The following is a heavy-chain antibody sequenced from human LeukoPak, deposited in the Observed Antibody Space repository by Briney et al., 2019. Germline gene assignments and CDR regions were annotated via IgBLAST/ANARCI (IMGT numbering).Heavy chain of an antibody. D-gene: IGHD6-19*01. J-gene: IGHJ1*01. CDR3: AKDWSPRWLVLRDDSEYFHH. CDR2: VSGSGHTT. Sequence: PGGSLRLSCAASGFTFSSYALSWVCQAPGKGMEWVSTVSGSGHTTYYADSVKGRFTISRDNSKSTVYLQMSSLRVEDTAVYTCAKDWSPRWLVLRDDSEYFHHWGQGTLVTVSS. V-gene: IGHV3-23*01. CDR1: GFTFSSYA.